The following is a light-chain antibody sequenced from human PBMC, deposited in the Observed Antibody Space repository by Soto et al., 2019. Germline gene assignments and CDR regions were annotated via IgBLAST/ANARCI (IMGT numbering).Light chain of an antibody. CDR2: GAS. CDR1: QSIDRD. V-gene: IGKV3-15*01. Sequence: EVVLTQSPATLSLSLGEVATLCCRASQSIDRDLAWYRQRPGQPPSLLIHGASTRATGVPARFSGSGSETEFALVITGLQSEDFAVYFCHQYNQWPRTFGQGTKVEIK. J-gene: IGKJ1*01. CDR3: HQYNQWPRT.